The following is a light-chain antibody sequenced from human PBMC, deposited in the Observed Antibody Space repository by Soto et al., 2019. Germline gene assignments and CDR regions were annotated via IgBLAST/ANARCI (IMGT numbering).Light chain of an antibody. CDR1: SSDVGGYNF. Sequence: QSALTQSASVSGSPGQSITISCTGTSSDVGGYNFVSWYQQHPGKAPKLMIYDVTNRPSGVSNRFSGSKSGNTASLTISGLQAEDEADYYCSSYTSSDTDVFGTGTKLTVL. CDR2: DVT. CDR3: SSYTSSDTDV. J-gene: IGLJ1*01. V-gene: IGLV2-14*03.